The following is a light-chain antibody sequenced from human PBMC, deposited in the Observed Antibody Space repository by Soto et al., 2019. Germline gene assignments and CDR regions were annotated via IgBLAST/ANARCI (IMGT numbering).Light chain of an antibody. Sequence: QSVLTQPPSVSAAPGQKVTMSCSGGSSNIGNYYVSWHQQLPGTAPKLLIYENDKRPSGIPDRFSGSKSGTSASLAISGLQSEDEADYYCAAWDDSLNGYVFGTGTKVTVL. CDR2: END. CDR3: AAWDDSLNGYV. CDR1: SSNIGNYY. V-gene: IGLV1-51*02. J-gene: IGLJ1*01.